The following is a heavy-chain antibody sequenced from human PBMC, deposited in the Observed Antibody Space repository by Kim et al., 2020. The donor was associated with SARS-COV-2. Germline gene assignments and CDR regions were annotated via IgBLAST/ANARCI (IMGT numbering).Heavy chain of an antibody. D-gene: IGHD4-4*01. J-gene: IGHJ2*01. Sequence: SVKGRFTISRDNSKNTLYLQMNSLRAEDTAVYYCAKELFRTVTTNWYFDLWGRGTLVTVSS. V-gene: IGHV3-23*01. CDR3: AKELFRTVTTNWYFDL.